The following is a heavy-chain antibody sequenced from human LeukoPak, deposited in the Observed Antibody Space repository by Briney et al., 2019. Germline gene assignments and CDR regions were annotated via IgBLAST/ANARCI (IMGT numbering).Heavy chain of an antibody. J-gene: IGHJ4*02. CDR3: AREAGITMIVEALYYFDY. D-gene: IGHD3-22*01. V-gene: IGHV1-46*01. CDR2: INPAGGST. CDR1: GYTFTSYY. Sequence: GASVKVSCTASGYTFTSYYIHWVRQAPGQGLEWMGIINPAGGSTTYAQKFQGSRLTLTRDTSTSTVYMELSSLRSEDTAVYYCAREAGITMIVEALYYFDYWGQGTLVTVSS.